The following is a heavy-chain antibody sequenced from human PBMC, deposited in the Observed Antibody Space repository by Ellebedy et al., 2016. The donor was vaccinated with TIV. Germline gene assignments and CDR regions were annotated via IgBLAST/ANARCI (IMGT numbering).Heavy chain of an antibody. J-gene: IGHJ3*02. CDR3: ASGAYDI. CDR2: ISSTGYYI. Sequence: GESLKISCAASGFTFTSYSMNWVRQAPGKGLEWVSSISSTGYYIYYADSVKGRFTISRDDAKNSLFLQMNSLSAEDTAVYYCASGAYDIWGQGTMVTVSS. V-gene: IGHV3-21*01. CDR1: GFTFTSYS.